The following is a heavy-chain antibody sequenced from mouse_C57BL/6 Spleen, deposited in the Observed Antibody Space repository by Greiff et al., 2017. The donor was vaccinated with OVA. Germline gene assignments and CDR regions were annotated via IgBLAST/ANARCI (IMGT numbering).Heavy chain of an antibody. CDR2: ISSGSSTI. D-gene: IGHD4-1*01. V-gene: IGHV5-17*01. J-gene: IGHJ4*01. Sequence: EVQRVESGGGLVKPGGSLKLSCAASGFTFSDYGMHWVRQAPEKGLEWVAYISSGSSTIYYADTVKGRFTISRENAKNTLFLQMTSLRSEDTAMYYCARVNWDDAMDYWGQGTSVTVSS. CDR1: GFTFSDYG. CDR3: ARVNWDDAMDY.